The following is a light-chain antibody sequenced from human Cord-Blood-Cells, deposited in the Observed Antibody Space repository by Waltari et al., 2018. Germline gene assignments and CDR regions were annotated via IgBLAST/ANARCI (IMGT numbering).Light chain of an antibody. CDR3: NSRDSSGNHLV. CDR1: SLRSDY. CDR2: GKN. J-gene: IGLJ3*02. V-gene: IGLV3-19*01. Sequence: SSELPHHPAVSVALGQTVRIPCQGDSLRSDYASWYQQKPGQAPVLVIYGKNNRPSGIPDRFSGSSSGNTASLTITGAQAEDEADYYCNSRDSSGNHLVFGGGTKLTVL.